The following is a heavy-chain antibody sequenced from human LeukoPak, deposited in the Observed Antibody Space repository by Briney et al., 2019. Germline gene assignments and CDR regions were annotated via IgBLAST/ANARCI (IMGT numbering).Heavy chain of an antibody. CDR3: ARGDYDYVWGSYRFPNHYFDY. CDR2: IYHSGST. V-gene: IGHV4-30-2*01. CDR1: GGSISSGGYS. J-gene: IGHJ4*02. D-gene: IGHD3-16*02. Sequence: SETLSLTCAVSGGSISSGGYSWSWIRQPPGKGLEWIGYIYHSGSTYYNPSLKSRVTISVDRSKNQFSLKLSSVTAADTAVYYCARGDYDYVWGSYRFPNHYFDYWGQGTLVTVSS.